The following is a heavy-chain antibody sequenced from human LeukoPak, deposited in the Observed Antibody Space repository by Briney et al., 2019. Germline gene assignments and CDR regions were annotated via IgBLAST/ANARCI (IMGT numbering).Heavy chain of an antibody. CDR2: IYSSGDT. V-gene: IGHV4-4*07. J-gene: IGHJ4*02. Sequence: SETLSLTCTVSGGSISSYFWDWIRQPAGRGLEWIGRIYSSGDTNYNPSLKSQVTMSVDTSKNQFSLRLSSLTAADTAVYYCARDVGSGGGTFPTYHFDFWGQGTLVTVSS. CDR1: GGSISSYF. D-gene: IGHD3-10*01. CDR3: ARDVGSGGGTFPTYHFDF.